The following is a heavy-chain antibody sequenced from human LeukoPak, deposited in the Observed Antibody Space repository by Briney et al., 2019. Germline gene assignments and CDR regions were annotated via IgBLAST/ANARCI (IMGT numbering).Heavy chain of an antibody. Sequence: SETLSLTCAVHDGSFSGYYWDWIRQPPGEGLEWIGEIHQSGNTNYNPSLKSRLTISVDTSKNQFSLRLSSVTAADTAVYYCARYDVWGSYRAFDYWGQGTLVTVSS. J-gene: IGHJ4*02. V-gene: IGHV4-34*01. D-gene: IGHD3-16*02. CDR2: IHQSGNT. CDR1: DGSFSGYY. CDR3: ARYDVWGSYRAFDY.